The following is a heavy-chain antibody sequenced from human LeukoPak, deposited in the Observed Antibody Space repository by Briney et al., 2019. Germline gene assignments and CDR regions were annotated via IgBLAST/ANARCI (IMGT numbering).Heavy chain of an antibody. J-gene: IGHJ4*02. Sequence: SETLSLTRTVSGGSINSDYWTWIRQSPGKGLEWIGYIAYNGIPNYNPSLKSRLTISRDTSKNQFSLNLSSVTAADTAVYYCARERHGHPFDSWGQGTLVTVSS. CDR3: ARERHGHPFDS. CDR1: GGSINSDY. V-gene: IGHV4-59*01. CDR2: IAYNGIP.